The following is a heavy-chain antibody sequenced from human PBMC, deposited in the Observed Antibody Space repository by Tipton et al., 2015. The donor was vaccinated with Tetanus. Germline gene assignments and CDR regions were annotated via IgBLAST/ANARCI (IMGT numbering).Heavy chain of an antibody. CDR3: ARDGGNYFYYGMNV. CDR2: IYSPGTT. J-gene: IGHJ6*02. V-gene: IGHV4-31*03. Sequence: TLSLTCTVSGGSVRSGDYSWTWIRQPPGKGLEWIGYIYSPGTTSYAPSLRGRATISFDSVKNHFSLSLSSVTAADTAMYYCARDGGNYFYYGMNVWGQGAAVTVSS. CDR1: GGSVRSGDYS.